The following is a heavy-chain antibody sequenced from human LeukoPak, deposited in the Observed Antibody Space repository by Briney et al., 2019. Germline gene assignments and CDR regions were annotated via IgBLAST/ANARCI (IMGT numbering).Heavy chain of an antibody. CDR3: AKDDQSGAFDI. J-gene: IGHJ3*02. Sequence: GRSLRLSCAASGFTFSSYGMHWVRQAPGKGLEWVAVISYDGSNKYYADSVKGRFTISRDNPKNTLYLQMNSLRAEDTAVYYCAKDDQSGAFDIWGQGTMVTVSS. CDR2: ISYDGSNK. D-gene: IGHD3-10*01. V-gene: IGHV3-30*18. CDR1: GFTFSSYG.